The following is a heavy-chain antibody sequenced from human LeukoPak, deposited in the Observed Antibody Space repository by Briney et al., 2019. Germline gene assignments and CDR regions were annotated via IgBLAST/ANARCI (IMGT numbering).Heavy chain of an antibody. CDR1: GFTFSDFR. D-gene: IGHD5-12*01. CDR3: ARDYRYAFDN. Sequence: PGGSLRLSCTASGFTFSDFRMNWLRQAPGKGLEWISYIGISSGNTKYADSVKGRFTISGDNAKNSLYLQMNSLRVEDTAVYYCARDYRYAFDNWGQGTLVTVSS. CDR2: IGISSGNT. V-gene: IGHV3-48*04. J-gene: IGHJ4*02.